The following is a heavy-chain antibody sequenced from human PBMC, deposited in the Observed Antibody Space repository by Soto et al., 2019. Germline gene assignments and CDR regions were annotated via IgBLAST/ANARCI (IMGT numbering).Heavy chain of an antibody. Sequence: EVQLAESGGGLVKPGGSLRLSCAASGFSFNYAWMNWVRQAPGKGLEWVGRIKSKTHGGTIDYGAPVKGRFTISRDDSKYTLFLQMDSLKTEDTAVYYCGTYDSSGWHWGQGTLVTVSS. CDR1: GFSFNYAW. CDR2: IKSKTHGGTI. CDR3: GTYDSSGWH. V-gene: IGHV3-15*07. D-gene: IGHD6-19*01. J-gene: IGHJ4*02.